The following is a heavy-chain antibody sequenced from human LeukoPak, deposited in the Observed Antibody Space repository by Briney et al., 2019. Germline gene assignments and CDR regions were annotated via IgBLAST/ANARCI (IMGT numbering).Heavy chain of an antibody. CDR3: ARGGGSSWYPSLFDY. CDR2: IYYSGST. Sequence: SETLSLTCTVSGGSISSGDYSWSWIRQPPGKGLEWIGYIYYSGSTYYNPPLKSRVTISVDTSKNQFSLKLSSVTAADTAVYYCARGGGSSWYPSLFDYWGQGTLVTVPS. V-gene: IGHV4-30-4*08. D-gene: IGHD6-13*01. CDR1: GGSISSGDYS. J-gene: IGHJ4*02.